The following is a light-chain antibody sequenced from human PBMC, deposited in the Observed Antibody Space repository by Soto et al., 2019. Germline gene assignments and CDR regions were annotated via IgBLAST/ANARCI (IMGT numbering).Light chain of an antibody. CDR2: LGS. CDR3: MQALHTPLIT. V-gene: IGKV2-28*01. CDR1: QSLLHSNGYNY. J-gene: IGKJ5*01. Sequence: DIVMTQSPLSLPVTPGEPASISCRSSQSLLHSNGYNYLDWYLQKPGQSPQLLIYLGSNRASGVPDRFSGSGSGTDFTLKISRVEAEDVGVYYCMQALHTPLITFGQGTRLDIK.